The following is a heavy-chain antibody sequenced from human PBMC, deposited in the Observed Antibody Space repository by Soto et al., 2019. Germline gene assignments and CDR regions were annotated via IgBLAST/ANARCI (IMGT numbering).Heavy chain of an antibody. CDR1: GFPFTGYA. J-gene: IGHJ4*02. Sequence: EVQLLESGGGLVQPGGSLRLSCAASGFPFTGYAMSWVRQAPGKGLEWVSAISGHGDATFYADSVKGRFTISRDNSKNTLYLHMNSLRAEDTALYYCATSRVSMVRGLIIIPNYWGQGTLVTVSS. D-gene: IGHD3-10*01. V-gene: IGHV3-23*01. CDR3: ATSRVSMVRGLIIIPNY. CDR2: ISGHGDAT.